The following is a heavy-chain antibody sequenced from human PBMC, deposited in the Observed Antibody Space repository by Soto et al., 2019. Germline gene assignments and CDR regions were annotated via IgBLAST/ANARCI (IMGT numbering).Heavy chain of an antibody. D-gene: IGHD2-15*01. CDR3: ARADLKPCSGDSCYSRNAMDV. J-gene: IGHJ6*02. Sequence: ASVKVSCKASGYTFTSYAMHWVRQAPGQRLEWMGWINAGNGNTKYSQKFQGRVTITRDTSASTAYMELSSLRSEDTAVYYCARADLKPCSGDSCYSRNAMDVWGQGTTVTVSS. CDR1: GYTFTSYA. V-gene: IGHV1-3*01. CDR2: INAGNGNT.